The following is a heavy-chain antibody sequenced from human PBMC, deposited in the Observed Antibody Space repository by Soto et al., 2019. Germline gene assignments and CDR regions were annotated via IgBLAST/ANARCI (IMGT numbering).Heavy chain of an antibody. CDR3: AGSLLVGASDSFDI. J-gene: IGHJ3*02. D-gene: IGHD1-26*01. CDR2: IYPGDSDT. Sequence: GESLKISCTGSGYMFRSYWIAWVRQMRGKGLEWMGLIYPGDSDTRYSPSFQGQVTISVDKSINTAHLQWSGLKASDTAMHYCAGSLLVGASDSFDILGRGTMFTVSS. CDR1: GYMFRSYW. V-gene: IGHV5-51*01.